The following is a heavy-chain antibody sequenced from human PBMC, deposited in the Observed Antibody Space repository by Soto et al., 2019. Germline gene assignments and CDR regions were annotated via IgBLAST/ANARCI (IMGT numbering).Heavy chain of an antibody. Sequence: QVQLQQWGAGLLKPSETLSLTCAVYGGSFSGYYWSWIRQPPGKGLEWIGEINHSGSTNYNPSLKSRVTISVDTSKNQFSLKLSSVTAADTAVYYCARSVEVGRYFDWLPGGMDVWGQGTTVTVSS. V-gene: IGHV4-34*01. CDR1: GGSFSGYY. D-gene: IGHD3-9*01. CDR2: INHSGST. J-gene: IGHJ6*02. CDR3: ARSVEVGRYFDWLPGGMDV.